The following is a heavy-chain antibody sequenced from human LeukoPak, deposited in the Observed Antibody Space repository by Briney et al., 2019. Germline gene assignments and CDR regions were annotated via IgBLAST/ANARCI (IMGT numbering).Heavy chain of an antibody. CDR3: ANSARTMDCSGAGCYYIYY. CDR2: IYWDDDK. D-gene: IGHD2-15*01. J-gene: IGHJ4*02. V-gene: IGHV2-5*02. Sequence: SGPTLVKPTQTLTLTCTFSGFSLSSSGVGVGWIRQPPGKALEWLAIIYWDDDKRYSPSLKRRLTITRDTSRNQLVLTMTNMDPVDTATYSCANSARTMDCSGAGCYYIYYWGQGTLVTVSS. CDR1: GFSLSSSGVG.